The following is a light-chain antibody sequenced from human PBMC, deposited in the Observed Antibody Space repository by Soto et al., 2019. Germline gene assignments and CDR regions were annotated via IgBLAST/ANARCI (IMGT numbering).Light chain of an antibody. J-gene: IGKJ5*01. CDR2: DAT. Sequence: EIVVTQSPATLSLSPGERATLSCRASQSVSSDLVWYQQKPGQAPRLLIYDATNRATGIPARFSGSGSGTDFTLTISSLEPEDFAVYYCQQRSNWPRSFGQGTRLEIK. V-gene: IGKV3-11*01. CDR3: QQRSNWPRS. CDR1: QSVSSD.